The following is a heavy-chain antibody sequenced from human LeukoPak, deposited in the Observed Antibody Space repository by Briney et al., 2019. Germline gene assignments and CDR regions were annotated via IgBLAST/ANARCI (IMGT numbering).Heavy chain of an antibody. CDR1: GFTFSSYS. J-gene: IGHJ3*02. D-gene: IGHD1-1*01. CDR3: ARPNWNDGVAFDI. CDR2: ISSSSSYI. V-gene: IGHV3-21*04. Sequence: GGSLRLSCAASGFTFSSYSMNWARQAPGKGLEWVSSISSSSSYIYYGDSVKGRFTISRDNAKNSLYLQMNSLRAEDTAVYYCARPNWNDGVAFDIWGQGTMVTVSS.